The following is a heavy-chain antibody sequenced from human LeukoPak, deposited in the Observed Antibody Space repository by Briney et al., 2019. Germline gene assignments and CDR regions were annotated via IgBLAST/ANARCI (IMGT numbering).Heavy chain of an antibody. CDR2: IYYSGST. D-gene: IGHD6-13*01. Sequence: KPSETLSLTCTVSGGSISSSSYYWGWIRQPPGKGLEWIGSIYYSGSTYYNPSLKSRVTISVDTSKNQFSLKLSSVTAADTAVYYCARTLYSSSWFFDYWGQGTLVTVSS. CDR1: GGSISSSSYY. CDR3: ARTLYSSSWFFDY. V-gene: IGHV4-39*01. J-gene: IGHJ4*02.